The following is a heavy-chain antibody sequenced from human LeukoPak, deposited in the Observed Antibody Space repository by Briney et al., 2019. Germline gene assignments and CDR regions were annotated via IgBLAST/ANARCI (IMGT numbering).Heavy chain of an antibody. Sequence: GASVKVSCKVSGYTLTELSMHWVRQTPGKGLEWVGGFDPEDGETIYAQKFQGRVTMTEDTSTDTAYMELSSLRSEDTAVYYCATSEGYNWNGIDYWGQGTLVTVSS. CDR2: FDPEDGET. CDR3: ATSEGYNWNGIDY. J-gene: IGHJ4*02. V-gene: IGHV1-24*01. D-gene: IGHD1-1*01. CDR1: GYTLTELS.